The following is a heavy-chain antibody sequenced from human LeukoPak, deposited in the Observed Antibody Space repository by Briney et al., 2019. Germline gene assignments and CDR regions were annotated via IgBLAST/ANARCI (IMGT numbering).Heavy chain of an antibody. D-gene: IGHD2-21*02. Sequence: GASVKVSCKASGFTFTDYYMHWVRQAPGQGLEWMGYISPNNGGTYSAQKFRGRVTMTRDTSISTAYMDLSRLTSDDAAVYYCATSAYYGADCYFYFDYWGQGTLVTVSS. CDR1: GFTFTDYY. J-gene: IGHJ4*02. V-gene: IGHV1-2*02. CDR3: ATSAYYGADCYFYFDY. CDR2: ISPNNGGT.